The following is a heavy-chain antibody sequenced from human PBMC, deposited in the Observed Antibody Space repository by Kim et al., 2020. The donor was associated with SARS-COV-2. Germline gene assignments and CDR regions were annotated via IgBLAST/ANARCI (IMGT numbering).Heavy chain of an antibody. V-gene: IGHV4-4*02. CDR1: DGSISSNW. J-gene: IGHJ5*02. CDR3: ARLDSYGGNDFWFGA. CDR2: IYHTGDA. Sequence: SETLSLTCTVSDGSISSNWWTWVRQPPGKGLEWIGEIYHTGDANYNPSLKSRVTISVDKPKTQFSLKLSSVTAADTAVYYCARLDSYGGNDFWFGAWGPG. D-gene: IGHD1-1*01.